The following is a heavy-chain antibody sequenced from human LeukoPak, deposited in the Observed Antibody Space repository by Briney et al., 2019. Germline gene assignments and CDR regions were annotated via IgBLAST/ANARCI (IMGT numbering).Heavy chain of an antibody. V-gene: IGHV3-69-1*02. CDR1: GFTFSDYS. CDR2: ISSSSTI. J-gene: IGHJ6*03. Sequence: GGSLRLSCAASGFTFSDYSMTWIRQAPGKGLEWVSYISSSSTIDYGDSVKGRFTISRDNAKNSLYLQMNSLRGEDTAVYYSARAPTVYFYCMHLWGKGTTVTVSS. D-gene: IGHD2/OR15-2a*01. CDR3: ARAPTVYFYCMHL.